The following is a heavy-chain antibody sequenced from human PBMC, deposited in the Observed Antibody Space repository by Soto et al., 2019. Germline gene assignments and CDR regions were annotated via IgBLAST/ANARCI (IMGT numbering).Heavy chain of an antibody. J-gene: IGHJ5*02. D-gene: IGHD1-1*01. Sequence: SETLSLTCSVSGGSISDYNWSWIRQPPGKGLEWVGYIFYIGTTKYNPSLNSRVTISVDTSKNQFSLKVNSVTAADTAVYYCARQQGNGWFDPWGQGTLVTVSS. CDR1: GGSISDYN. CDR3: ARQQGNGWFDP. V-gene: IGHV4-59*08. CDR2: IFYIGTT.